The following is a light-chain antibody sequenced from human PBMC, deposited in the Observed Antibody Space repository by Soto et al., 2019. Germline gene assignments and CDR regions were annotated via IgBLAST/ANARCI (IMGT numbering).Light chain of an antibody. J-gene: IGLJ1*01. Sequence: QSVLTQPPSVSRAPGQRVTISCTGSSSSIGAGYDVHWYQQRPGTAPKLLIFGNSNRPSGVPDRFSGSKSGTSASLTITGLQAEDEGDYYCQSYDSTLSDRYVFGSGTKLTVL. CDR1: SSSIGAGYD. V-gene: IGLV1-40*01. CDR2: GNS. CDR3: QSYDSTLSDRYV.